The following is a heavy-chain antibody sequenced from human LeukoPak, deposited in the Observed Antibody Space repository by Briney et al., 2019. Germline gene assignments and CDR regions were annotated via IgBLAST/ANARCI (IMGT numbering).Heavy chain of an antibody. V-gene: IGHV3-21*04. Sequence: GGSLRLSCATSGFTFGAYSMNWVRQAPGKGLEWVSSIGLSGGSIFYAESVKGRFSISRDNAKNSLFLQMNSLRADDTAVYYCARDAGTDAFDIWGQGTMVTVSS. CDR3: ARDAGTDAFDI. CDR2: IGLSGGSI. D-gene: IGHD6-13*01. CDR1: GFTFGAYS. J-gene: IGHJ3*02.